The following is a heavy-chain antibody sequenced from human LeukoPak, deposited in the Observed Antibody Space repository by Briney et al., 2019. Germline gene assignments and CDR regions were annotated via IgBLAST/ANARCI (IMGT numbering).Heavy chain of an antibody. Sequence: ASVKVSCKASGYTFTGYYMHWVRQAPGQGLEWMGWINPNSGGTNYAQKFQGRVTMTRDTSISTAYMELSRLRSDDTAVYYCARDGNTYYYGSGSYPAVWGQGTLVTVSS. J-gene: IGHJ4*02. V-gene: IGHV1-2*02. CDR2: INPNSGGT. CDR3: ARDGNTYYYGSGSYPAV. CDR1: GYTFTGYY. D-gene: IGHD3-10*01.